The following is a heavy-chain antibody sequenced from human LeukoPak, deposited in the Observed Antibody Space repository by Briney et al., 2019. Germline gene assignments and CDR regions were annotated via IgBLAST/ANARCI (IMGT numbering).Heavy chain of an antibody. J-gene: IGHJ4*02. Sequence: GGSLRLSCAASGFTFSSYLMRWVRQAPGKGLEWVSTISGSGGSTYYGDSVKGRFTISRDNSKNTLYLQMNSLRAEDTAAYYCATRGTTATKYFDQWGQGTLVTVSS. D-gene: IGHD1-1*01. CDR3: ATRGTTATKYFDQ. CDR1: GFTFSSYL. V-gene: IGHV3-23*01. CDR2: ISGSGGST.